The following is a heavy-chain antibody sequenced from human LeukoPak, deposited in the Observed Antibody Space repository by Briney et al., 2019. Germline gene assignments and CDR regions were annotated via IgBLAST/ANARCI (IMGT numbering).Heavy chain of an antibody. J-gene: IGHJ4*02. D-gene: IGHD3-10*01. Sequence: GGSLRLSCAASGFTFSSYWMHWVRQAPQEGLVWVSRINSDGSSTIYADSVKGRFTISRDNAKNTLYLQMNSLRAEDTAVYYCARYYGSGSYAVDYWGQGTLVTVSS. CDR3: ARYYGSGSYAVDY. CDR2: INSDGSST. CDR1: GFTFSSYW. V-gene: IGHV3-74*01.